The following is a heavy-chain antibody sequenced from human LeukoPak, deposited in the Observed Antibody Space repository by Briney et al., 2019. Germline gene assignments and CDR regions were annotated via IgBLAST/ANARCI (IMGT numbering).Heavy chain of an antibody. V-gene: IGHV3-30*04. D-gene: IGHD6-19*01. J-gene: IGHJ4*02. CDR3: AKGSMAGPVGSFDY. Sequence: PGGSLRLSCAASGFTFSSYAMHWVRQAPGKGLEWGAVISYDGSNKYYADSVKGRFTISRDNSKNTLYLQMNSLRAEDTAVYYCAKGSMAGPVGSFDYWGQGTLVTVSS. CDR1: GFTFSSYA. CDR2: ISYDGSNK.